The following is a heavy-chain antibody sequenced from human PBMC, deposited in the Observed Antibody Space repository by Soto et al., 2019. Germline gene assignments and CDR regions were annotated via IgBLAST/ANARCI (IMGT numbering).Heavy chain of an antibody. D-gene: IGHD3-3*02. CDR1: RFTFSGYS. J-gene: IGHJ4*02. Sequence: EVQLLESGGGLVQPGGSLRLSYAASRFTFSGYSMSWVRQAPGKGLEWVSGISGSGGSTYYADSVKGRFTISRDNSESTLFLQMNSLRAEDTALYYCAKSYGDTWKHYYFDYWGQGTLVTVSS. CDR3: AKSYGDTWKHYYFDY. V-gene: IGHV3-23*01. CDR2: ISGSGGST.